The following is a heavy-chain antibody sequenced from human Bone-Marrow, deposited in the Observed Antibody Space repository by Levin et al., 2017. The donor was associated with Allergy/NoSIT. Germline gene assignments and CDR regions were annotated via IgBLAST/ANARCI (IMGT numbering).Heavy chain of an antibody. CDR2: ISSSSSYI. V-gene: IGHV3-21*01. D-gene: IGHD4-17*01. Sequence: GGSLRLSCAASGFTFSSYSMNWVRQAPGKGLEWVSSISSSSSYIYYADSVKGRFTISRDNAKNSLYLQMNSLRAEDTAVYYCARDPLHDYGDYVETSEYYFDYWGQGTLVTVSS. J-gene: IGHJ4*02. CDR3: ARDPLHDYGDYVETSEYYFDY. CDR1: GFTFSSYS.